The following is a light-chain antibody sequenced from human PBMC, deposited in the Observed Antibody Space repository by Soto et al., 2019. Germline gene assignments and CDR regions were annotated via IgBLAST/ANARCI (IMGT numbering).Light chain of an antibody. Sequence: EIVLTQFPGTLSLSPGERATLSCRASQSISSSYLAWYQQKPGQAPRPLIYGASSRATGIPDRFSGSGSGTDFTLTISRLEPEDFAVYYCQQYVSSPGTFGQGTKVDI. CDR3: QQYVSSPGT. J-gene: IGKJ1*01. V-gene: IGKV3-20*01. CDR1: QSISSSY. CDR2: GAS.